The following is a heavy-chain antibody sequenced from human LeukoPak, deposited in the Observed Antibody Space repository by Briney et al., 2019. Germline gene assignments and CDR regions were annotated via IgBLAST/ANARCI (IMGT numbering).Heavy chain of an antibody. J-gene: IGHJ6*03. CDR3: ARGIDSSGWYTRYYYYTDV. V-gene: IGHV3-53*01. CDR1: GFTVSSNY. D-gene: IGHD6-19*01. CDR2: IYSGGST. Sequence: PGGSLRLSCAASGFTVSSNYMSWVRQAPGKGLEWVSVIYSGGSTYYADSVKGRFTISRDNSKNTLYLQMNSLRAEDTAVYYCARGIDSSGWYTRYYYYTDVWGKGTTVTVSS.